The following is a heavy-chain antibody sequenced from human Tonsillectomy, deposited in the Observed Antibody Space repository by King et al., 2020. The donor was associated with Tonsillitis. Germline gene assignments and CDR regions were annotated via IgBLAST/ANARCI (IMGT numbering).Heavy chain of an antibody. CDR3: ARYPLAEDEQHYYYGMDV. J-gene: IGHJ6*02. CDR1: GFTFSSYW. CDR2: IKQDGSEK. D-gene: IGHD6-13*01. Sequence: VQLVESGGGLVQPGGSLRLSCAASGFTFSSYWMSWVRQAPGKGLEWVANIKQDGSEKYYVDSVKGRFTISRDNAKNSLYLQMNSLRAEDTAVYYCARYPLAEDEQHYYYGMDVWGQGTTVTVS. V-gene: IGHV3-7*03.